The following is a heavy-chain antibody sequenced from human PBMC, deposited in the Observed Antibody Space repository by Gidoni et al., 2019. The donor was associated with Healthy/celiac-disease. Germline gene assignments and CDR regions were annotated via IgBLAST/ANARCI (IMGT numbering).Heavy chain of an antibody. Sequence: EVQLVESGGGLVQPGGSLRLSFPASEFTFISYWLSWVGQAPGKGLEWVANIKQDGSEKYYVDSVKGRFTISRDNAKNSLYLQMNSLRAEDTAVYYCARRSLGYCSSTSCYLGWFDPWGQGTLVTVSS. CDR1: EFTFISYW. CDR3: ARRSLGYCSSTSCYLGWFDP. V-gene: IGHV3-7*01. D-gene: IGHD2-2*01. J-gene: IGHJ5*02. CDR2: IKQDGSEK.